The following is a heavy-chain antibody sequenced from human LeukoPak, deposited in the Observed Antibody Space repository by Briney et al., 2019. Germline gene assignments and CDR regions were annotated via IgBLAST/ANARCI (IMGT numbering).Heavy chain of an antibody. J-gene: IGHJ4*02. D-gene: IGHD6-13*01. Sequence: PSETLSLTCTVSGGSISNYYWNWIRQPPGKGLEWIGYIYYTGSTNYNPSLKSRVTMSVDTSKNQFSLNLRSVPPEDTAVYYCARNLIPEQLVLNFWGQGTLVTASS. CDR2: IYYTGST. CDR1: GGSISNYY. CDR3: ARNLIPEQLVLNF. V-gene: IGHV4-59*01.